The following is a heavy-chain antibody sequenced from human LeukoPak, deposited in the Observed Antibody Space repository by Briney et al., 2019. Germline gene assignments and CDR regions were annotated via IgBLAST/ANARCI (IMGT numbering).Heavy chain of an antibody. V-gene: IGHV3-48*01. CDR3: AREAIWFGPPREFDY. D-gene: IGHD3-10*01. J-gene: IGHJ4*02. CDR2: ISSSSSTI. Sequence: GGSLRLSCAASGFTFSSYSMNWVRQAPGKGLEWVSYISSSSSTIYYADSVKGRFTISRDNAKNSLYLQMSSLRAEDTAVYYCAREAIWFGPPREFDYWGQGTLVTVSS. CDR1: GFTFSSYS.